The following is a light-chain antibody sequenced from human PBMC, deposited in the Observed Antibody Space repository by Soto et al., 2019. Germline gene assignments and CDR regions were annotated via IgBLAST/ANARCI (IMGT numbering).Light chain of an antibody. V-gene: IGLV1-44*01. J-gene: IGLJ3*02. CDR1: SSNIGGNT. CDR3: AAWDDIVKGGG. CDR2: SNN. Sequence: QSVLTQPPSASGTPGQRVTVSCSGTSSNIGGNTVNWYQQLPGTAPKLLIYSNNTRPSGVPDRLSGSKSGTSASLAISGLQSDDEADYYCAAWDDIVKGGGFGGATKVTVL.